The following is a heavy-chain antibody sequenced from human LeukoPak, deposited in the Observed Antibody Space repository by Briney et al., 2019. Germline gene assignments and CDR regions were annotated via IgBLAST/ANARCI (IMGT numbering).Heavy chain of an antibody. CDR3: ARVNYYDSSGHFANFDY. CDR2: IYFSGNT. D-gene: IGHD3-22*01. J-gene: IGHJ4*02. Sequence: PSQTLSLTCTVSGDSISTGGYYWSWIRQHPGGGLEWIVYIYFSGNTYYNPSLKSRVTISVDISKNHFSLKLTSVTAADTAVYFCARVNYYDSSGHFANFDYWGQGTLVTVSS. V-gene: IGHV4-31*03. CDR1: GDSISTGGYY.